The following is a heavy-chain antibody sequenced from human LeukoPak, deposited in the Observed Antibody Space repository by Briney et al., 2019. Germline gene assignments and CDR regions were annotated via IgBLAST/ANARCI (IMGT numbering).Heavy chain of an antibody. CDR2: IWYDGSNK. Sequence: GGSLRLSCAASGITFRSYGMHWVRQAPGKGLEWVAFIWYDGSNKYYADSVKGRFTISRDNSRNTLFLQMNSLRAEDTAVYYCATDRATQYFDYWGQGTLVSVSS. CDR1: GITFRSYG. CDR3: ATDRATQYFDY. J-gene: IGHJ4*02. D-gene: IGHD2-15*01. V-gene: IGHV3-30*02.